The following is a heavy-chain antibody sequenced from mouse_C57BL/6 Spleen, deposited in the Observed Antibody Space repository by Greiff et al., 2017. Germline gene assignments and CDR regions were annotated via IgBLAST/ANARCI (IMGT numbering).Heavy chain of an antibody. V-gene: IGHV1-63*01. Sequence: QVQLKESGAELVRPGTSVKMSCKASGYTFTNYWIGWAKQRPGHGLEWIGDIYPGGGYTNYNEKFKGKATLTADKSSSTAYMQFSSLTSEDSAIYYCARITTVAYYFDYWGQGTTLTVSS. CDR3: ARITTVAYYFDY. CDR2: IYPGGGYT. CDR1: GYTFTNYW. J-gene: IGHJ2*01. D-gene: IGHD1-1*01.